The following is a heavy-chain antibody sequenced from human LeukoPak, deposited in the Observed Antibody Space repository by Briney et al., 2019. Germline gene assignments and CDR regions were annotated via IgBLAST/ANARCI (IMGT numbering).Heavy chain of an antibody. CDR2: ISGSGGST. D-gene: IGHD6-19*01. J-gene: IGHJ6*03. V-gene: IGHV3-23*01. CDR3: AKDAGQWLVRAPYYYYYYYMDV. Sequence: GGSLRLSCAASGFTFSSYAMSGVRQAPGKGREWVSAISGSGGSTYYADSVKGRFTLSRGNSKNPLYLQMHSPRAEDTAVYYCAKDAGQWLVRAPYYYYYYYMDVWGKGTTVTVSS. CDR1: GFTFSSYA.